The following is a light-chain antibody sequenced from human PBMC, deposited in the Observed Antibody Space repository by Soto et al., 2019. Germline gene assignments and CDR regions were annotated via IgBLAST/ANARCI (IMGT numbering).Light chain of an antibody. V-gene: IGKV1-5*03. Sequence: DIQMTQSPSTVSVSVGDRVTITCRASQSVSSWLAWYQQKSGKAPKLLIYNASSVESGVPSRFSGSGSETEFTITIGRLQPYAFSTYYCQQYKSYPYTFGQGTKLEIK. CDR1: QSVSSW. CDR2: NAS. J-gene: IGKJ2*01. CDR3: QQYKSYPYT.